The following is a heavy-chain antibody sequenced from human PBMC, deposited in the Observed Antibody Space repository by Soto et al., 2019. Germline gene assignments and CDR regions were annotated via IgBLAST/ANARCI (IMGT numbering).Heavy chain of an antibody. Sequence: EVQMEEPGGGLVQPGMSLSLSCTASGFTFDDYTMHWFRQAPGKGLEWVAHITWNSVSIDHAGSVKGRFSLSRYNAKSALYLIMNSLSTEDTDFYYYVKNRDTFANNAYRTYDFWGQGTLVTGS. V-gene: IGHV3-9*01. CDR2: ITWNSVSI. CDR1: GFTFDDYT. CDR3: VKNRDTFANNAYRTYDF. J-gene: IGHJ4*02. D-gene: IGHD5-18*01.